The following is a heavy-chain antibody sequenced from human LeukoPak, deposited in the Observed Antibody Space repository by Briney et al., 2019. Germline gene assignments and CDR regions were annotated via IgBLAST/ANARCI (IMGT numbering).Heavy chain of an antibody. J-gene: IGHJ5*02. CDR2: ISSSSSYI. CDR3: ARSAGTWFDH. D-gene: IGHD1-1*01. Sequence: PGGSLRLSCAASGFTFSSYDMNWVRQAPGKGLEWVSYISSSSSYIYYADSVKGRFTISRDNAKNSLYLQMNSLRVEDTAVYYCARSAGTWFDHWGQGTLVTVSS. CDR1: GFTFSSYD. V-gene: IGHV3-21*01.